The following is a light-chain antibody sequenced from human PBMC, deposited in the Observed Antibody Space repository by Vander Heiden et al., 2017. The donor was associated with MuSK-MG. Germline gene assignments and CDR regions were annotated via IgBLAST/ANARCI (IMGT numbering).Light chain of an antibody. Sequence: ILLTQSPATLSLSPGERATLSCRASQSVSSYLAWYQQKPGQAPRLLIYDASNRATGIPARFSGSGSGTDFTLTISSLEPEDFAVYYCQQRSNWRTFGGGTKVEIK. CDR1: QSVSSY. V-gene: IGKV3-11*01. CDR3: QQRSNWRT. CDR2: DAS. J-gene: IGKJ4*01.